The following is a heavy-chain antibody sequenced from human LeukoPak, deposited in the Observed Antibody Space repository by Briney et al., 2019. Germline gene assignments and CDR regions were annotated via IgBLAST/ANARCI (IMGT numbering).Heavy chain of an antibody. J-gene: IGHJ4*02. CDR2: FTSMSRTI. V-gene: IGHV3-21*01. CDR3: ARQSSGIAATDKIDY. CDR1: GFTFSRYS. D-gene: IGHD6-13*01. Sequence: GGSLRLSCAASGFTFSRYSMTWVRQAPGKGLEWVSSFTSMSRTIYYADSVKGRFTISRADAKESLYLQMNSLRAEDTAIYYCARQSSGIAATDKIDYWGQGALVTVSS.